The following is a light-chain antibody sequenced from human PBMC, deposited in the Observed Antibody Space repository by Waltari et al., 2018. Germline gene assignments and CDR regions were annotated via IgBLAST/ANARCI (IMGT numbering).Light chain of an antibody. J-gene: IGKJ1*01. CDR2: VAS. CDR1: QCVGRS. V-gene: IGKV3-20*01. Sequence: EIVLTKSPGTLSLSSGERVTLSFRASQCVGRSLAWYKQKPGHALRLLIYVASSRDTGIPDTFSGSGSVTDFSLTLSRLAPDDLSVYYCQHYVRLPVTFGQGTKVEI. CDR3: QHYVRLPVT.